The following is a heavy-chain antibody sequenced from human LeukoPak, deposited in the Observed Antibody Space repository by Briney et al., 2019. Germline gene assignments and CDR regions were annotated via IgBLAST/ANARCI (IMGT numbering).Heavy chain of an antibody. CDR1: AFTFSSYA. J-gene: IGHJ4*02. Sequence: PGGSLRLSCVASAFTFSSYALHWVRQAPGKGLEWVAVISSDERQKYYADSVKGRFTISRDNSKNTLYLEMNSLRAEDTALYYCARESYYDSSGYYSLGRFDYWGQGTLVTVSS. CDR2: ISSDERQK. D-gene: IGHD3-22*01. CDR3: ARESYYDSSGYYSLGRFDY. V-gene: IGHV3-30*04.